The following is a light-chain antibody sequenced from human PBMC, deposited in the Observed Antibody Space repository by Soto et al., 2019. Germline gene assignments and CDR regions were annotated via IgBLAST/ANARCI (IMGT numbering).Light chain of an antibody. V-gene: IGLV2-14*01. Sequence: QSGLTQPASVSGSPGQSITLSCTGTTSDVGGYNYVSWYQQHPGKAPKLMIYDVTNRPSGVSDRFSGSKSGNTASLTISGLQAEDEADYYCGSYTSTSTLRVFGGGTKLTVL. CDR2: DVT. CDR1: TSDVGGYNY. J-gene: IGLJ3*02. CDR3: GSYTSTSTLRV.